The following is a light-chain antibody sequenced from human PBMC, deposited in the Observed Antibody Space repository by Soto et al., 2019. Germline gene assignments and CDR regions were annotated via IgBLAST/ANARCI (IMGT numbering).Light chain of an antibody. J-gene: IGLJ2*01. V-gene: IGLV2-23*01. Sequence: QSALTQPASVSGSPGQSITISCTGTSSDVGSYNLVSWYQQHPGKAPKLLIYEGTKRPSGVSDRFSGSKSGNTASLTISGLRAEDEADYYCCSYAGSSTLVIFGGGTKLTV. CDR2: EGT. CDR1: SSDVGSYNL. CDR3: CSYAGSSTLVI.